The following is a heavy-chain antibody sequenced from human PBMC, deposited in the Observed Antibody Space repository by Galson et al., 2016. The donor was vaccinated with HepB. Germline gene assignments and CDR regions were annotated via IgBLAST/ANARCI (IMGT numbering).Heavy chain of an antibody. CDR3: TTVKSSAWYGDAFDM. J-gene: IGHJ4*02. CDR1: GGSFSKSA. CDR2: IIPMFGSP. Sequence: SVKVSCKASGGSFSKSAITWVRQAPGQRLEWMGGIIPMFGSPNYAQKFYGVVTITADESTSTAYMELSSLRVEDTAIYYCTTVKSSAWYGDAFDMWGQGTLVIVSS. V-gene: IGHV1-69*13. D-gene: IGHD6-19*01.